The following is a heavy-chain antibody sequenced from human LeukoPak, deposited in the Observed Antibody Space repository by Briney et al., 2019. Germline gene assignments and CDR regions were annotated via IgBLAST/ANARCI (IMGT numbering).Heavy chain of an antibody. CDR3: ARDPYYSSGWYVDY. CDR2: IYTSGST. V-gene: IGHV4-4*07. J-gene: IGHJ4*02. Sequence: SETLSLTCTVPGGSISSYYWSWIRQPAGKGLEWIGRIYTSGSTNYNPSLKSRVTISVDKSKNQFSLKLSSVTAADTAVYYCARDPYYSSGWYVDYWGQGTLVTVSS. CDR1: GGSISSYY. D-gene: IGHD6-19*01.